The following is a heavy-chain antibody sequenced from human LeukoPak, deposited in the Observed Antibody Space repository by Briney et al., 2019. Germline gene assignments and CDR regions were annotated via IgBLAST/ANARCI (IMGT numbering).Heavy chain of an antibody. V-gene: IGHV3-21*01. CDR2: ISSSSYI. CDR3: ARDARADYFDY. CDR1: GFTFSSYS. D-gene: IGHD2-15*01. Sequence: GGSLRLSCAASGFTFSSYSMNWVRQAPGKGLEWVSSISSSSYIYYADSVKGRFTISRDNAKNSLYLQMNSLRAEDTAVYYCARDARADYFDYWGQGTLVTVSS. J-gene: IGHJ4*02.